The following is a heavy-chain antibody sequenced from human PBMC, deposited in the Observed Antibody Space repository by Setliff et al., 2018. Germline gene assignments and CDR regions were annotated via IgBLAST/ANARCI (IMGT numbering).Heavy chain of an antibody. CDR1: GGTFSDYY. V-gene: IGHV4-34*01. CDR3: VRTAYSDGRYSMDV. D-gene: IGHD6-19*01. Sequence: SETLSLTCAAYGGTFSDYYWTWIRQPPGNGLEWIGEINHRGSTNYNPSLKSRVTISVDKSTNQFSLKLNSVTAADTAVYYCVRTAYSDGRYSMDVWGKGTTVTVSS. J-gene: IGHJ6*03. CDR2: INHRGST.